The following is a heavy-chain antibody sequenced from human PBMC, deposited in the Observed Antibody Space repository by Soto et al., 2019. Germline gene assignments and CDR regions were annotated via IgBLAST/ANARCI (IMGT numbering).Heavy chain of an antibody. J-gene: IGHJ5*02. V-gene: IGHV1-2*02. CDR2: INPKSRGT. CDR1: GYSLTDYF. CDR3: ARVTLKAGNWFDP. Sequence: AAKLTCKASGYSLTDYFIHWVRQAPGQGFEWMGWINPKSRGTNYAQKFQGRVTMTRDTSNSTAYMELRGLKSDDTAVYYCARVTLKAGNWFDPWGQGTLVTVSS.